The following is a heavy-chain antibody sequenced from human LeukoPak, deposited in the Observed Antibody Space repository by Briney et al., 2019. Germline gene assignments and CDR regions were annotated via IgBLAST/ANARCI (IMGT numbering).Heavy chain of an antibody. V-gene: IGHV3-23*01. D-gene: IGHD1-26*01. J-gene: IGHJ4*02. CDR2: INASGGRT. Sequence: TGGSLRLSCAASGIIFSSYAMSWVRQAPGKGLEWVSSINASGGRTYYADSVKGRFTISRDNSKNTLYLQMNSLRAEDTATYYCAKVGGTQVYWGQGTLVTVSS. CDR3: AKVGGTQVY. CDR1: GIIFSSYA.